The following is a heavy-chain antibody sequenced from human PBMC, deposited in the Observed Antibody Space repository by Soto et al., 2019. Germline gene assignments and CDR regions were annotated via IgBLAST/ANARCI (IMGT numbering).Heavy chain of an antibody. CDR2: VFHSGSV. D-gene: IGHD2-21*02. Sequence: QVQLQQSGPGLVKPSQTLSLTCTVSGGSISGDYYYWTWIRKSPGKGLEWIGYVFHSGSVLYNLYRNSQLNSSVHTSKNQFSLSLSSVTAADTSVYFCAREDDGGDRDYYGLDVWGQGTTVTVSS. J-gene: IGHJ6*02. V-gene: IGHV4-30-4*08. CDR3: AREDDGGDRDYYGLDV. CDR1: GGSISGDYYY.